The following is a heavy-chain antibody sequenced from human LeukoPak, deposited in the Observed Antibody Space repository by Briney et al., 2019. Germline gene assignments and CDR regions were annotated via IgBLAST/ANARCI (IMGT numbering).Heavy chain of an antibody. CDR1: GGSISSYY. CDR2: ISFTGNT. D-gene: IGHD3-22*01. V-gene: IGHV4-59*08. Sequence: SETLSLTCTVSGGSISSYYWSWIRQSPGKRLEWIAYISFTGNTNYNPSLKSRVTISLDTSKTHFSLTLSSLTAADTAVYYCARSPPGWYYDNSGQYYFDTWGQGALVTVS. CDR3: ARSPPGWYYDNSGQYYFDT. J-gene: IGHJ4*02.